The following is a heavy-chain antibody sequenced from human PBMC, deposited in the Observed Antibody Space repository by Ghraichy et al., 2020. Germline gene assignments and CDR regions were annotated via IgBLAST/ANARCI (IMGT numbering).Heavy chain of an antibody. CDR3: ARARWGSNQDY. CDR2: INPNTGDT. CDR1: GYTFAAYY. Sequence: ASVKVSCKASGYTFAAYYLHWVRQAPGQGLEWMGWINPNTGDTNYAQNFQGRVAMTSDTSTSTASMELTRLRYDDTAVYFCARARWGSNQDYWGQGALVTVSS. D-gene: IGHD3-16*02. J-gene: IGHJ4*02. V-gene: IGHV1-2*02.